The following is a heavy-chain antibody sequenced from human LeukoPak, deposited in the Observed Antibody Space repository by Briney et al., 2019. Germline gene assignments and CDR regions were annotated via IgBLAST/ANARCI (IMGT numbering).Heavy chain of an antibody. CDR1: GFTFADDA. CDR2: VRSGIYGGAS. Sequence: GGSLRLSCRGSGFTFADDAINWVRQAPGKGLEWVGLVRSGIYGGASEYAASVKGRFTVSRDDSNDIAYLQMNGLTAEDTGVYYCSRGLTSHGKKYWFDYWGQGTLVTVSS. CDR3: SRGLTSHGKKYWFDY. V-gene: IGHV3-49*04. D-gene: IGHD2-8*02. J-gene: IGHJ4*02.